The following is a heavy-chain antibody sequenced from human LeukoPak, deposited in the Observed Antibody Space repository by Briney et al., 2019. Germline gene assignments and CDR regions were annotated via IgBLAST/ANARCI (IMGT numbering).Heavy chain of an antibody. CDR2: IWYDGSNK. CDR1: GFTFSSYG. J-gene: IGHJ4*02. D-gene: IGHD3-9*01. V-gene: IGHV3-33*01. Sequence: GRSLRLSCAASGFTFSSYGMHWVRQAPGKGLEWVAVIWYDGSNKYYADSVKGRFTISRDNSKNTLYLRMNSLRAEDTAVYYCARSSNDILTGYYEYYFDYWGQGTLVTVSS. CDR3: ARSSNDILTGYYEYYFDY.